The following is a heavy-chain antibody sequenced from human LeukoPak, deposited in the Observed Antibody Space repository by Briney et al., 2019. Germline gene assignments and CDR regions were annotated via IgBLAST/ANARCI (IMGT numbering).Heavy chain of an antibody. CDR1: GGSISSYY. CDR2: IYTSGST. V-gene: IGHV4-4*09. D-gene: IGHD6-13*01. J-gene: IGHJ4*02. CDR3: ARRFSSSLPYFAY. Sequence: PSGTLSLTCTVSGGSISSYYWSWIRQPPGKGLEWIGYIYTSGSTNYNPSLKSRVTISVDTSKNQFSLKLSSVTAADTAVYYCARRFSSSLPYFAYWSQGTLVTVSS.